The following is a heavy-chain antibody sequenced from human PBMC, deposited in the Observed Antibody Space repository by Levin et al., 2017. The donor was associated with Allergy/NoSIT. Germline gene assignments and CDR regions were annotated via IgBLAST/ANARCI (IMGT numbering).Heavy chain of an antibody. CDR2: INHSGTT. Sequence: SETLSLTCAVYGGSFSGYYWSWIRQPPGKGLEWIGEINHSGTTNYNPSLKSRVTISVDASKNQFSLKLSSVTAADTAIYYCARTYSSPYWYFDLWNRGILVTVSS. J-gene: IGHJ2*01. D-gene: IGHD6-13*01. V-gene: IGHV4-34*01. CDR3: ARTYSSPYWYFDL. CDR1: GGSFSGYY.